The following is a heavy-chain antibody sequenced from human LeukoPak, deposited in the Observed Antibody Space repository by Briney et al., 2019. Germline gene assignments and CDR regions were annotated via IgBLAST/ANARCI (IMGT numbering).Heavy chain of an antibody. J-gene: IGHJ5*02. Sequence: SETLSLTCTVSGGSISSSSYYWGWIRQPPGKGLEWIGSIYYSGSTYYNPSLKSRVTISVDTSKNQFSLKLSSVTAADTAVYYCARVASSSWYWWFDPWGQGTLVTVSS. D-gene: IGHD6-13*01. CDR2: IYYSGST. CDR1: GGSISSSSYY. CDR3: ARVASSSWYWWFDP. V-gene: IGHV4-39*07.